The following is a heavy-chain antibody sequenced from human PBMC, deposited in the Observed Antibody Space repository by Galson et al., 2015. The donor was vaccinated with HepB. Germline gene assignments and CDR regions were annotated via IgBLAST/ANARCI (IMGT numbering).Heavy chain of an antibody. CDR1: GYSFTSYW. D-gene: IGHD3-22*01. Sequence: QSGAEVKKPGESLKISCKGSGYSFTSYWIGWVRQMPGKGLEWMGIIYPGDSDTRYSPSFQGQVTISADKSISTAYLQWSSLKASDTAMYYCARGVTYYYDSSEWYFDLWGRGTLVTVSS. V-gene: IGHV5-51*03. J-gene: IGHJ2*01. CDR3: ARGVTYYYDSSEWYFDL. CDR2: IYPGDSDT.